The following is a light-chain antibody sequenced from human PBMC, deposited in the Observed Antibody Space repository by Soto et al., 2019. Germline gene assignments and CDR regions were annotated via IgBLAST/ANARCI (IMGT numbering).Light chain of an antibody. Sequence: DIQMTQSPSTLSASVGDRVTITCRASQVIGSYLAWYQQKPGKVPKLLIYGASTLESGVPSRFSGSGSGTEFNLTISSLQTEDFAIYYCQQYNSYTMTFGQGTKLEIK. J-gene: IGKJ1*01. V-gene: IGKV1-27*01. CDR2: GAS. CDR3: QQYNSYTMT. CDR1: QVIGSY.